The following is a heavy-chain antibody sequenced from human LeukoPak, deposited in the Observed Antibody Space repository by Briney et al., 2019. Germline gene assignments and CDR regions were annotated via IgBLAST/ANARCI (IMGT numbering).Heavy chain of an antibody. Sequence: GGSLRLSCTASGFTVSGSYMNWVRQAPGKGLEWVSIIYRGSSTYHADSVKGRFSISRDNSKNTVYLQMNSLRADDTAVYFCARVPYGDYHYYYMDVWGKGTTVTVS. J-gene: IGHJ6*03. V-gene: IGHV3-53*01. D-gene: IGHD4/OR15-4a*01. CDR1: GFTVSGSY. CDR2: IYRGSST. CDR3: ARVPYGDYHYYYMDV.